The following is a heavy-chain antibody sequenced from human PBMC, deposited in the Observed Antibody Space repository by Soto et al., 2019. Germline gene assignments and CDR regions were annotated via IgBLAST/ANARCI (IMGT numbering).Heavy chain of an antibody. CDR1: GFTFSSYA. V-gene: IGHV3-30-3*01. Sequence: GGSLRLSCAASGFTFSSYAMHWVRQAPGKGLEWVALISYDRSDKDYADSVKGRFTISRDNSRNTLFLQMNSLRAEDTAVYYCARDYYKYYDSSGYYRSPAYWGQGTLVTVSS. D-gene: IGHD3-22*01. J-gene: IGHJ4*02. CDR2: ISYDRSDK. CDR3: ARDYYKYYDSSGYYRSPAY.